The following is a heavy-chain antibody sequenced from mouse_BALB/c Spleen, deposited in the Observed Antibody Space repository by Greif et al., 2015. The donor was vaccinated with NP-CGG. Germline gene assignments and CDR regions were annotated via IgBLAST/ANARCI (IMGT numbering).Heavy chain of an antibody. V-gene: IGHV1-63*02. CDR2: IYPGGGYT. CDR3: AREEIYYGSSYRSYAMGD. CDR1: GYTFTNYW. J-gene: IGHJ4*01. Sequence: VQLQQSGAELVRPGTSVKMSCKAAGYTFTNYWIGWVKQRPGHGLEWIGDIYPGGGYTNYNEKFKGKATLTADTSSSTAYMQLSSPTSEDSAIYFCAREEIYYGSSYRSYAMGDWGQGTSVTVSS. D-gene: IGHD1-1*01.